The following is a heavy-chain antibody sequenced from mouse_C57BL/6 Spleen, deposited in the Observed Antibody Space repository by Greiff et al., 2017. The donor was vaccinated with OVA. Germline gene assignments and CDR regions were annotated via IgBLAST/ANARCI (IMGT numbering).Heavy chain of an antibody. Sequence: EVKLMESGGDLVKPGGSLKLSCAASGFTFSSYGMSWVRQTPDKRLEWVATISSGGSYTYYPDSVKGRFTISRDNAKNTLYLQMSSLKSEDTAMYYCARRWDERYFDYWGQGTTLTVSS. J-gene: IGHJ2*01. CDR1: GFTFSSYG. V-gene: IGHV5-6*02. CDR2: ISSGGSYT. CDR3: ARRWDERYFDY. D-gene: IGHD4-1*01.